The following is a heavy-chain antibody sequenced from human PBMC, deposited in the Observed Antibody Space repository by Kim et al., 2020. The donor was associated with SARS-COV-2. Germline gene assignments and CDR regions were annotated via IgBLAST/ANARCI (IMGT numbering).Heavy chain of an antibody. J-gene: IGHJ4*02. CDR3: ARGGFSSSWRLDY. V-gene: IGHV1-69*01. Sequence: DYAPKFQGRLTVTADDSTTTVYMELSSLRSDDTAVYFCARGGFSSSWRLDYWGQGTLVTVSS. D-gene: IGHD6-13*01.